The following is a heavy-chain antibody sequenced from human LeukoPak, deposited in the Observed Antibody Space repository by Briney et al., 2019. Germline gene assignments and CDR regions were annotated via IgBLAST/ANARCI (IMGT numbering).Heavy chain of an antibody. CDR2: IYSGGTT. D-gene: IGHD6-13*01. CDR1: GFTVSGNY. V-gene: IGHV3-66*01. Sequence: GGSLRLSCAASGFTVSGNYMNWVRQAPGKGLEWVSVIYSGGTTYYADSVKGRFTISRDDSKNTLYLQLNSLRVEDTAVCYCARGALGAAGRLDYWGQGTLVTVSS. J-gene: IGHJ4*02. CDR3: ARGALGAAGRLDY.